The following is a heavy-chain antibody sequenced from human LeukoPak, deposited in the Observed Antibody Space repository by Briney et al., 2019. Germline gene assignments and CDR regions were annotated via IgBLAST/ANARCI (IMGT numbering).Heavy chain of an antibody. Sequence: GGSLRLSCAASGFTFSSYEMNWVRQAPGKGLEWVSYISSSGSTIYYADSVKGRFTISRDNAKNSLYLQMNSLRAEDTAVYYCAPLVRLSGYRWFDPWGQGTLVTVSS. V-gene: IGHV3-48*03. CDR2: ISSSGSTI. CDR1: GFTFSSYE. D-gene: IGHD3-16*02. J-gene: IGHJ5*02. CDR3: APLVRLSGYRWFDP.